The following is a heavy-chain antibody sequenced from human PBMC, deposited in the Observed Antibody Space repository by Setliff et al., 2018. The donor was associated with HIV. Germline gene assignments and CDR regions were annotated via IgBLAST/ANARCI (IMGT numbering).Heavy chain of an antibody. CDR3: ARERPGYGNYPDY. V-gene: IGHV1-46*01. CDR1: GYAFVGQY. CDR2: INPNGGRT. D-gene: IGHD5-18*01. Sequence: ASVKVSCKTSGYAFVGQYIHWVRQAPGQGPEWVGLINPNGGRTSYSQQFQGRITMTSDTSTSTVFMRRQSLTPEDTAMYYCARERPGYGNYPDYWGQGTLVTVSS. J-gene: IGHJ4*02.